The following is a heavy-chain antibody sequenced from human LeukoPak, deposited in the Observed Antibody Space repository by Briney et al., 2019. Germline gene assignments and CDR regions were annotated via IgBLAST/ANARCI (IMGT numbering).Heavy chain of an antibody. Sequence: PSETLSLTCTVSGGSISGFYWSWIRQPPGKGLEWIGYMSNNGATTYNPSLKSRVTISIDMSNNHFSLTLKSVTAADKAVYYCARDSGPCGVFDPWGQGILVTVSS. CDR2: MSNNGAT. V-gene: IGHV4-59*01. CDR3: ARDSGPCGVFDP. D-gene: IGHD3-10*01. CDR1: GGSISGFY. J-gene: IGHJ5*02.